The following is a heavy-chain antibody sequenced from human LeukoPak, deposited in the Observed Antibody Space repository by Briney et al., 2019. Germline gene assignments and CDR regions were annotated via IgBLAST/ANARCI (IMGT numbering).Heavy chain of an antibody. CDR2: IYYSGST. CDR1: GGSISSYY. CDR3: ARDLIGWSSVVPAATPAP. Sequence: PSETLSLTCTVSGGSISSYYWSWIRQPPGKGLEWIGSIYYSGSTYYNPSLKSRVTISVDTSKNQFSLKLSSVTAADTAVYYCARDLIGWSSVVPAATPAPWGQGTLVTVSS. D-gene: IGHD2-2*02. V-gene: IGHV4-59*12. J-gene: IGHJ5*02.